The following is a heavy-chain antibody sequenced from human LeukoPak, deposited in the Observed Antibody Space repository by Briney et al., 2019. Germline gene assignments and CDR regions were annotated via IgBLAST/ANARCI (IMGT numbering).Heavy chain of an antibody. D-gene: IGHD3-3*01. J-gene: IGHJ5*02. CDR2: IYYSGST. CDR1: GGSISSYY. CDR3: ARESGWKSTIFGVDLQYNWIDP. Sequence: SETLSLTCTVSGGSISSYYWSWIRQPPGKGLEWIGYIYYSGSTNYNPSLKSRVTISVDTSKNQFSLKLSSVTAADTAVYYCARESGWKSTIFGVDLQYNWIDPWGQGTLVTVSS. V-gene: IGHV4-59*01.